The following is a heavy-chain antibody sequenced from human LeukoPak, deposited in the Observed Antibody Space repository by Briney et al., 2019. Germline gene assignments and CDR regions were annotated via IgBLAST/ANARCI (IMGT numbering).Heavy chain of an antibody. CDR1: GGSISSSSYY. CDR2: VFYSGST. J-gene: IGHJ4*02. Sequence: PSETLSLPCTVSGGSISSSSYYWGWIRQPPGKGLEWIGSVFYSGSTYYNPSLQSRVTISVDTSKNQFSLKLSSVTAADTAVYYCARGGVDYYGSGTYYLMYYFDYWGQGALVTVSS. CDR3: ARGGVDYYGSGTYYLMYYFDY. D-gene: IGHD3-10*01. V-gene: IGHV4-39*07.